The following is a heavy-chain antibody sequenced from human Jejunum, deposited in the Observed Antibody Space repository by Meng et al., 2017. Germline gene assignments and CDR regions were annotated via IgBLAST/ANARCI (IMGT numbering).Heavy chain of an antibody. CDR2: FYHTGNT. V-gene: IGHV4-38-2*02. J-gene: IGHJ4*02. D-gene: IGHD3-16*02. Sequence: GSLRLSCSVSGYSISSGYYWDWIRQSPGKGLEWIGTFYHTGNTYYNPSLKSRVSISLDRSKNQFSLRLTSVTAADTAIYYCARDAVITFGELIEGIDSWGQGTLVTVSS. CDR1: GYSISSGYY. CDR3: ARDAVITFGELIEGIDS.